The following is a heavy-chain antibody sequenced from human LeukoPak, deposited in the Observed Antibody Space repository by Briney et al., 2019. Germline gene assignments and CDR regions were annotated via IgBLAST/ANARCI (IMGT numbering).Heavy chain of an antibody. D-gene: IGHD4-11*01. V-gene: IGHV3-33*08. CDR2: IRSDGTGK. Sequence: PGGSLRLSCAGSGFTYSHYGMHWVRQAPGKGLEWVAVIRSDGTGKYYSDAVKGRFTISRDNFRNTLYLQMNSLRGEDTAVYYCARDAERGFDYSNSLKYWGQGTLVTVSS. J-gene: IGHJ4*02. CDR3: ARDAERGFDYSNSLKY. CDR1: GFTYSHYG.